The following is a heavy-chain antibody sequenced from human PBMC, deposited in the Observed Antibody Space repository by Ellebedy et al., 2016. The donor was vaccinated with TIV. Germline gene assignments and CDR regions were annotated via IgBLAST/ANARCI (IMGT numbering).Heavy chain of an antibody. D-gene: IGHD6-19*01. V-gene: IGHV1-18*04. CDR3: ARDHSGWYGLFDY. J-gene: IGHJ4*02. CDR1: DYTFTRYG. CDR2: IRAYNGDT. Sequence: ASVKVSCXASDYTFTRYGFSWVRQAPGRRLECMGWIRAYNGDTNYEQKLQGKVTMTTDASTSTAYMELRSLRSDDTAVYYCARDHSGWYGLFDYWGQGTLVTVSS.